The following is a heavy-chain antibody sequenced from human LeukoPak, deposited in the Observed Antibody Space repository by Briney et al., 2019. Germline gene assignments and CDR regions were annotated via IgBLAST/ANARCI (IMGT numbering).Heavy chain of an antibody. D-gene: IGHD3-10*01. CDR1: GFTFSSYS. CDR3: ARDRNYGSGQKYYYMGV. V-gene: IGHV3-21*01. J-gene: IGHJ6*03. Sequence: PGGSLRLSCAASGFTFSSYSMNWVRQAPGKGLEWVSSISSSSSYIYYADSVKGRFTISRDNAKNSLYLQMNSLRAEDTAVYYCARDRNYGSGQKYYYMGVWGKGTTVTVSS. CDR2: ISSSSSYI.